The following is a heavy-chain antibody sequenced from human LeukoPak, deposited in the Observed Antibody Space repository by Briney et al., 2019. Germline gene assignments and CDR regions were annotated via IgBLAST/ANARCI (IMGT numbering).Heavy chain of an antibody. J-gene: IGHJ4*02. CDR2: INGDGSTT. CDR1: GFTFSSYW. CDR3: AKGGSSSPRSTFDY. D-gene: IGHD6-13*01. Sequence: GGSLRLSCAASGFTFSSYWMHWVRQAPGKGLVWVSHINGDGSTTSYADSVKGRFTISRDNAKNTVYLQMNSLRAEDTAVYYCAKGGSSSPRSTFDYWGQGTLLTVSS. V-gene: IGHV3-74*01.